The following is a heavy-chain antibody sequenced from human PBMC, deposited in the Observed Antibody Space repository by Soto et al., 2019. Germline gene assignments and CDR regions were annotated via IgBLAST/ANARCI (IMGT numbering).Heavy chain of an antibody. CDR1: GFTFSSYS. J-gene: IGHJ4*02. V-gene: IGHV3-21*01. D-gene: IGHD5-18*01. CDR3: AGETGYSYGGFDY. Sequence: EVQLVESGGGLVKPGGSLRLSCAASGFTFSSYSMNWVRQAPGKGLEWVSSISSSSSYIYYADSVKGRFTISRDNAKNSLYLKMNSLRAEDTAVYYCAGETGYSYGGFDYWGQGTLVTVSS. CDR2: ISSSSSYI.